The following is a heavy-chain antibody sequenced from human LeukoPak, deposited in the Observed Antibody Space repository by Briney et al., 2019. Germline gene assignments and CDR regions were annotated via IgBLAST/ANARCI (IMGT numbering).Heavy chain of an antibody. Sequence: GESLKISCQGSGYNFIIHWIGWVRQMPGKGLEWIGIIYPEDSDTRYSPSFQGQVTMSVDRSTNTAFLQWSGLKASDTATYFCARHRTPYCGAGCLPDSMDVWGKGTTVTVSS. V-gene: IGHV5-51*01. J-gene: IGHJ6*03. CDR2: IYPEDSDT. D-gene: IGHD2-21*02. CDR1: GYNFIIHW. CDR3: ARHRTPYCGAGCLPDSMDV.